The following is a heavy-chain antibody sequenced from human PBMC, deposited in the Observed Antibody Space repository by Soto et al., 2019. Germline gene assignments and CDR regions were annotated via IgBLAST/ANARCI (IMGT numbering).Heavy chain of an antibody. CDR2: IYYSGST. V-gene: IGHV4-30-4*01. Sequence: SETQSLTCTVSGGSIRSGDYYWSWIQQPPGKGLEWIGYIYYSGSTYYNPSLKSRVTISVDTSKNQFSLKLSSVTAADTAVYYCARRPRGDYYFDYWGQGTLVTVSS. D-gene: IGHD2-21*02. CDR1: GGSIRSGDYY. J-gene: IGHJ4*02. CDR3: ARRPRGDYYFDY.